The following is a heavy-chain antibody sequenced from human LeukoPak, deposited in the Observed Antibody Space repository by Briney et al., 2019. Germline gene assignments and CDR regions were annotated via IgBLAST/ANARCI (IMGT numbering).Heavy chain of an antibody. Sequence: GGALTLSCAASGVTFNSYAMSWVRQAPGQGLEWVSAISTTGSTAYNADSLNGRFTISTVNTYNTQYLLMNSPRAADTTIVSFAKNGKRGAYCSGSSCYPYYYNNMDVWGKETTVSISS. V-gene: IGHV3-23*01. J-gene: IGHJ6*03. CDR3: AKNGKRGAYCSGSSCYPYYYNNMDV. CDR2: ISTTGSTA. CDR1: GVTFNSYA. D-gene: IGHD2-15*01.